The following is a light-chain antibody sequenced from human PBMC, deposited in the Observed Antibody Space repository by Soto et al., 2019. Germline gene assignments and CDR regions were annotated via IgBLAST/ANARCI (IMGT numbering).Light chain of an antibody. CDR2: RTS. J-gene: IGKJ1*01. Sequence: EIVLTQSPGTLSLSPGERATLSCRASQSVSSSYLAWYQQKPGQAPRLLIYRTSNRATGIPDRFSGSGSGTDFTLTISRLEPEDLAVYYCQQYGSSPPKTFGQGTKVDIK. V-gene: IGKV3-20*01. CDR1: QSVSSSY. CDR3: QQYGSSPPKT.